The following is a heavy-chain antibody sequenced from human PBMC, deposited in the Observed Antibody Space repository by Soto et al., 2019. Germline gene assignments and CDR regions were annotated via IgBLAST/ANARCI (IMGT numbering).Heavy chain of an antibody. CDR3: GWDDCSGGSWCLGDY. V-gene: IGHV1-18*01. CDR1: GYTFTSYG. D-gene: IGHD2-15*01. Sequence: QVQLVQSGAEVKKPGASVKVSCKASGYTFTSYGISWVRQAPGQGLEWMGWISAYDGETNHAQNDQGRVTMTTDTSTSTADMELRTLSSDGTAVYYCGWDDCSGGSWCLGDYWGQGALITVSS. J-gene: IGHJ4*02. CDR2: ISAYDGET.